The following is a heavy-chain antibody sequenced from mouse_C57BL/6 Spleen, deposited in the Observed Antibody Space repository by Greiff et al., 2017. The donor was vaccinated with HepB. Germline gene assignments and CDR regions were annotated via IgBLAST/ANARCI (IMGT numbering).Heavy chain of an antibody. V-gene: IGHV1-64*01. CDR1: GYTFTSYW. D-gene: IGHD1-1*01. CDR2: IHPNSGST. J-gene: IGHJ4*01. Sequence: QVQLQQPGAELVKPGASVKLSCKASGYTFTSYWMHWVKQRPGQGLEWIGMIHPNSGSTNYNEKFKSKATLTVDKSSSTAYMQLSSLTSEDSAVYYCASFYYGSSHYYAMDYWGQGTSVTVSS. CDR3: ASFYYGSSHYYAMDY.